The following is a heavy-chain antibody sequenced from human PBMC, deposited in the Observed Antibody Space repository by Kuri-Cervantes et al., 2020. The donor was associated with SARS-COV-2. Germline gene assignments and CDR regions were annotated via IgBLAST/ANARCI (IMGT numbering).Heavy chain of an antibody. V-gene: IGHV4-39*01. J-gene: IGHJ5*02. D-gene: IGHD1-14*01. Sequence: ESLKISCTVSGGSISSSSYYWGWIRQPPGKGLEWIGSIYYSGSTYYNPSLKSRVTISVDTSKNQFSLKLSSVTAADTAVYYCATRRTGAWFDPWGQGTLVTVSS. CDR3: ATRRTGAWFDP. CDR2: IYYSGST. CDR1: GGSISSSSYY.